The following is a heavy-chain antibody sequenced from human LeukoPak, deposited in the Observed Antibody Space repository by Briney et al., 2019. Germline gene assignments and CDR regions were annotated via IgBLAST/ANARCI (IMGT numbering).Heavy chain of an antibody. J-gene: IGHJ5*02. CDR3: AKDRSGSYYGGSSWFDP. CDR2: ISGSGGST. Sequence: GGSLRLSCAASGFTFSSYAMSWVRQAPGKGLEWVSAISGSGGSTYYADSVKGRFTISRGNSKNTLYLQMNSLRAEDTAVYYCAKDRSGSYYGGSSWFDPWGQGTLVTVSS. V-gene: IGHV3-23*01. CDR1: GFTFSSYA. D-gene: IGHD1-26*01.